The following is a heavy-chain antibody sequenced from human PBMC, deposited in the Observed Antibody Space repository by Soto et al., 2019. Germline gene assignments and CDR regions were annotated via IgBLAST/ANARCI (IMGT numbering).Heavy chain of an antibody. D-gene: IGHD3-9*01. Sequence: SETLALTCAVSGGSISSSNWWSWVRQPPGKGLEWIGEIYHSGSTNYNPSLKSRVTISVDKSKNQFSLKLSSVTAADTAVYYCARGAAYDILTLASGDYGMDVWGQGTTVTVS. J-gene: IGHJ6*02. CDR3: ARGAAYDILTLASGDYGMDV. CDR1: GGSISSSNW. V-gene: IGHV4-4*02. CDR2: IYHSGST.